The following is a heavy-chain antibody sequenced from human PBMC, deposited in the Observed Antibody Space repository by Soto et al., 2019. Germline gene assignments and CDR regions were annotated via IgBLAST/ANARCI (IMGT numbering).Heavy chain of an antibody. CDR2: ISGGGGRT. J-gene: IGHJ6*02. Sequence: PGGSLRLSCAASGFLFSNYAMTWVRQGAGKGLEWVSSISGGGGRTYYAGSVKGRFTISRDNSKDTVYLQMNSLRAEDTAIYYCAKHIAAAVFYYGMDVWGQGTTVTVSS. CDR1: GFLFSNYA. V-gene: IGHV3-23*01. D-gene: IGHD6-13*01. CDR3: AKHIAAAVFYYGMDV.